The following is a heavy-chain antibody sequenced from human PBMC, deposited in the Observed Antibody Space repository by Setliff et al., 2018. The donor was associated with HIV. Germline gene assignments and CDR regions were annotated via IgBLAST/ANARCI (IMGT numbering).Heavy chain of an antibody. D-gene: IGHD1-26*01. V-gene: IGHV1-46*01. CDR1: GYTFTSYC. Sequence: ASVKVSCKASGYTFTSYCVHWVRQAPGQGLEWMGIINPSGGSTSYAQKFQGRVTMTTDTSTSTAYMELRSLTSDDAALYYCARTPEVGATAGWFDPWGQGTLVTVSS. J-gene: IGHJ5*02. CDR2: INPSGGST. CDR3: ARTPEVGATAGWFDP.